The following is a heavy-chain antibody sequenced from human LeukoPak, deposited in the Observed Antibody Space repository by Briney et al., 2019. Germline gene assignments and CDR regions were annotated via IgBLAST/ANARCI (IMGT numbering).Heavy chain of an antibody. Sequence: GGSLRLSCAASGFTFSNAWMSWVRQAPGKGLEWVGRIKSKTDGGTTDYAAPVKGRFTISRDDSKNTLYLQMNSLKTEDTAVYYCTTDIFVYCSSTSCYRRDYWGQGPLVTVSS. CDR3: TTDIFVYCSSTSCYRRDY. J-gene: IGHJ4*02. D-gene: IGHD2-2*01. CDR2: IKSKTDGGTT. V-gene: IGHV3-15*01. CDR1: GFTFSNAW.